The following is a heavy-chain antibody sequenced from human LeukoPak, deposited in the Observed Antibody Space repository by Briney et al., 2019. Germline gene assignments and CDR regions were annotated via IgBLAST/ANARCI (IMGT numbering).Heavy chain of an antibody. CDR3: AKAQKIIRDLIDF. CDR1: GFTFSSYA. CDR2: ISSNGGST. D-gene: IGHD3-3*02. V-gene: IGHV3-64*01. J-gene: IGHJ4*02. Sequence: PGRSLRLSCAASGFTFSSYAMHWVRQAPGKGLEYVSAISSNGGSTYYANSVKGRFTISRDNSKNTLYLQMGSLRPEDTAIYYCAKAQKIIRDLIDFWGQGTLVTVSS.